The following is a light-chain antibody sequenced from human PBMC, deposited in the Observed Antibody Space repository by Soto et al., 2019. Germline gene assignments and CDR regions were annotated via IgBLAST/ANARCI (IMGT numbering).Light chain of an antibody. J-gene: IGKJ3*01. V-gene: IGKV1-39*01. CDR1: QSISSY. CDR3: QQSYSTPRET. CDR2: AAS. Sequence: DIQMTQSPSSLSASVGDRVTITCRASQSISSYLNWYQQKPGKAPKLLIYAASSLQSGVPSRFSGSGSGTDFTLTISSLQPEYFATYYCQQSYSTPRETFCPGTKVDIK.